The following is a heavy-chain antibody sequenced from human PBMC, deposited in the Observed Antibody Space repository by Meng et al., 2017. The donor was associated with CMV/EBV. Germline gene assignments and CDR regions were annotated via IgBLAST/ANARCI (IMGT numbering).Heavy chain of an antibody. CDR2: IIPIFGTA. Sequence: SGGTFSSYAISWVRQAPGQGLEWRGGIIPIFGTANYAQKFQGRVTITTDESTSTAYMELSSLRSEDTAVYYCARDMYSSGWYRGFDPWGQGTLVTVSS. CDR3: ARDMYSSGWYRGFDP. CDR1: GGTFSSYA. V-gene: IGHV1-69*05. J-gene: IGHJ5*02. D-gene: IGHD6-19*01.